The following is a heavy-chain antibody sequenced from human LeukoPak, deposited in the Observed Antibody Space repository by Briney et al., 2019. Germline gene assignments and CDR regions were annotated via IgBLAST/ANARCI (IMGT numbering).Heavy chain of an antibody. V-gene: IGHV4-59*01. CDR2: IYSSGST. J-gene: IGHJ4*02. CDR1: GGSISSYY. D-gene: IGHD3-9*01. CDR3: ASMTYYDILTGPSHFDY. Sequence: SETLSLTCTVSGGSISSYYWSWIRQPPGKGLEWIGYIYSSGSTNYNPSLKSRVTISVDTSKNQFSLKLSSVTAADTAMYYCASMTYYDILTGPSHFDYWGQGTLVTVSS.